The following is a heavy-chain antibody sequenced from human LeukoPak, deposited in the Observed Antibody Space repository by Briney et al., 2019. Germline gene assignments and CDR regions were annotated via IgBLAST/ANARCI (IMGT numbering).Heavy chain of an antibody. Sequence: SETLSLTCTVSGGSISSSSYYWGWIRQPPGKGLEWIRSIYYSGSTYYNPSLKSRVTISVDTSKNQFSLKLSSVTAADTAVYYCARNTRFLEWPYFDYWGQGTLVTVSS. J-gene: IGHJ4*02. CDR3: ARNTRFLEWPYFDY. CDR2: IYYSGST. D-gene: IGHD3-3*01. CDR1: GGSISSSSYY. V-gene: IGHV4-39*01.